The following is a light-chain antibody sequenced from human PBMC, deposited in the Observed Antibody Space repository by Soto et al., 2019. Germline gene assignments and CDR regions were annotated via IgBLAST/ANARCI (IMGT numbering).Light chain of an antibody. V-gene: IGLV2-11*01. J-gene: IGLJ3*02. CDR2: DVS. Sequence: QSALTQPRSVSGSPGQSVTISYTGTSSDVGGYNYVSWYQQHPGKAPKLMIYDVSKRPSGVPDRFSDSKSGNTASLTISGLQAEDEADYYCCSYAGSYTWVFGGGTKVTVL. CDR3: CSYAGSYTWV. CDR1: SSDVGGYNY.